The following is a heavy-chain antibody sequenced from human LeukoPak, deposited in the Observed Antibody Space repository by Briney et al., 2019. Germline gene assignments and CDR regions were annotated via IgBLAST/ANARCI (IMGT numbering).Heavy chain of an antibody. V-gene: IGHV4-39*01. Sequence: SETLSLTCTVSGGSISSSSYYWGWIRQPPGKGLEWIGSIYYSGSTYYNPSLKSRVTISVDTSKNQFSLKLSSVTAADTAVYYCASTVRYYDFWSGYLPSSEYFQHWGQGTLVTVSS. CDR3: ASTVRYYDFWSGYLPSSEYFQH. CDR1: GGSISSSSYY. CDR2: IYYSGST. D-gene: IGHD3-3*01. J-gene: IGHJ1*01.